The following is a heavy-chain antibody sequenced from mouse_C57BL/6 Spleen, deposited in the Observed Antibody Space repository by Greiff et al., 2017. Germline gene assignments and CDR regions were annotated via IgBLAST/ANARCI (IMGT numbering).Heavy chain of an antibody. CDR1: GFSLTSYG. V-gene: IGHV2-2*01. D-gene: IGHD2-5*01. Sequence: QVQLKESGPCLVQPSQSLSITCPVSGFSLTSYGVHWVRQSPGKGLEWLGVIWSGGSTDYTAAFISRLSISKDNSKSQVFFKMNSLQADDTAIDCCARNSLYYNNNWFAYWGQGTLVTVSA. CDR2: IWSGGST. CDR3: ARNSLYYNNNWFAY. J-gene: IGHJ3*01.